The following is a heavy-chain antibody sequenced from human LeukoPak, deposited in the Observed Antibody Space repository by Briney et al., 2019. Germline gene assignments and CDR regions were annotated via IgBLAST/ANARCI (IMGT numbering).Heavy chain of an antibody. D-gene: IGHD2-2*01. CDR1: GGSISSYY. Sequence: SETLSLTCTVTGGSISSYYWSWIRQPAGKGLEWIGRIYTSGSTNYNPSLKSRVTMSVDTSKNQFSLKLSSVTAADTAVYYCARDVPYQLHGGWFDPWGQGTLVTVSS. V-gene: IGHV4-4*07. CDR3: ARDVPYQLHGGWFDP. J-gene: IGHJ5*02. CDR2: IYTSGST.